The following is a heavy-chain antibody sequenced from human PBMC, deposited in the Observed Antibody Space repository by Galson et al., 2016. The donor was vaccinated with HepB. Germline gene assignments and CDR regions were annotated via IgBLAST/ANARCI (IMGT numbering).Heavy chain of an antibody. J-gene: IGHJ4*02. CDR3: VRDLEHGTGWYEDTFDY. CDR1: GYTFTSYG. CDR2: ISGQDGET. V-gene: IGHV1-18*01. Sequence: SVKVSCKASGYTFTSYGISWVRQAPGQGLEWMGWISGQDGETNYARKLQGRVALTTDTSTNTAYMELRSLRSDDTAAYYCVRDLEHGTGWYEDTFDYWGQGTLVIVSS. D-gene: IGHD6-19*01.